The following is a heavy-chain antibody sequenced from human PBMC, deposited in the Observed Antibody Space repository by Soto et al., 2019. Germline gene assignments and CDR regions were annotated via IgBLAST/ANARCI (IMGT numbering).Heavy chain of an antibody. D-gene: IGHD3-22*01. CDR1: GGTFSSYA. Sequence: GASVKVSCKASGGTFSSYAISWVRQAPGQGLEWMGGIIPIFGTANYAQKFQGRVTITADESTSTAYMELSSLRSEDTAVYYCARPTYYYDSSGFGRFDYWGQGTLVTVSS. J-gene: IGHJ4*02. CDR2: IIPIFGTA. CDR3: ARPTYYYDSSGFGRFDY. V-gene: IGHV1-69*13.